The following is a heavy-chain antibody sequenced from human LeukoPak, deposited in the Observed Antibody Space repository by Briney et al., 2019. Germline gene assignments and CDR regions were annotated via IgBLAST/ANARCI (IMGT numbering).Heavy chain of an antibody. CDR1: GFTFNNYA. Sequence: GGSLRLSCTASGFTFNNYAMNWLRRAPGKGREWVSDINDSGSNNYYIDSVKDRFTISRDNSKNSLYLQMNSLRPKDTAVYYCAKSQREACCYGMDVWGQGTTVTVS. D-gene: IGHD1-26*01. V-gene: IGHV3-23*01. CDR3: AKSQREACCYGMDV. J-gene: IGHJ6*02. CDR2: INDSGSNN.